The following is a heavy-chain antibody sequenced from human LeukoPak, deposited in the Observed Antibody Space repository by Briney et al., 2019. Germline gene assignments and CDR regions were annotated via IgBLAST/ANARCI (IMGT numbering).Heavy chain of an antibody. Sequence: GASVKVSCKASGYTFTGYYMHWVRQAPGQGLEWMGWINPNSGGTNYAQKFQSRVTMTRDTSISTAYMELSRLRSDDTAVYYCAREEGYCSSTSCSAPFDYWGQGTLVTVSS. V-gene: IGHV1-2*02. D-gene: IGHD2-2*01. CDR2: INPNSGGT. J-gene: IGHJ4*02. CDR1: GYTFTGYY. CDR3: AREEGYCSSTSCSAPFDY.